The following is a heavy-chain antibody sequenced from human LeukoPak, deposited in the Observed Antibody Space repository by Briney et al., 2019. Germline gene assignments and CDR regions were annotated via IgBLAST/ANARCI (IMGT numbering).Heavy chain of an antibody. D-gene: IGHD3-10*01. V-gene: IGHV6-1*01. Sequence: SQTLSLTCAISGDSVSSNSAAWNWIRQSPSRGLEWLGRTYYRSKWYNDYAVSVKSRTTINPDTSKNQFSLKLSSVTAADTAVYYCARSGLGMVRGADTRLLGYYYMDVWGKGTTVTISS. J-gene: IGHJ6*03. CDR2: TYYRSKWYN. CDR3: ARSGLGMVRGADTRLLGYYYMDV. CDR1: GDSVSSNSAA.